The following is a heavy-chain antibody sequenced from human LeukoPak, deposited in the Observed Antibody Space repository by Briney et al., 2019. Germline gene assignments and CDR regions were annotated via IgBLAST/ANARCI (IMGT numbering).Heavy chain of an antibody. CDR3: ARKHETELAEFDY. V-gene: IGHV1-2*02. CDR2: INPNSGAT. D-gene: IGHD1-14*01. CDR1: GYTFTGYY. J-gene: IGHJ4*02. Sequence: ASVKVSCKASGYTFTGYYMHWVRQAPGQGLQWMGWINPNSGATNYAQKFQGRVTMTRDTSISTAYTELRSPRSDDTAVYYCARKHETELAEFDYWGQGSLVTVSS.